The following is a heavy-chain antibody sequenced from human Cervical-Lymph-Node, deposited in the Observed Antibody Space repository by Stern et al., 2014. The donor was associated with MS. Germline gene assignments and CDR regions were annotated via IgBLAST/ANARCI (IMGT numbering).Heavy chain of an antibody. CDR3: ARDMVDADKWFDP. CDR1: GYTFTHYH. J-gene: IGHJ5*02. D-gene: IGHD2-15*01. V-gene: IGHV1-46*01. CDR2: INPRGGST. Sequence: VQLVESGAEVKKPGASVNVSCKASGYTFTHYHIHWVRQATGQGLEWKAMINPRGGSTTYGQKFHGRLTVTRDTSTSTVYMELRSLRSDDTALYYCARDMVDADKWFDPWGQGTLVTVSS.